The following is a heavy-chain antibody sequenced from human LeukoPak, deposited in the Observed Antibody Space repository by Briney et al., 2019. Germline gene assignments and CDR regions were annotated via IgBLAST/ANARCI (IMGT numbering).Heavy chain of an antibody. V-gene: IGHV4-59*01. Sequence: PSETLSLTCTVSGGSISSYYWSWIRQPPGKGLEWIGYIYYSGSTNYNPSLKSRVTISVDTSKNQFSLKLSSVTAADTAVYYCARSIAAAGNHYYYYGMDVWGQGTTVTVSS. CDR3: ARSIAAAGNHYYYYGMDV. D-gene: IGHD6-13*01. J-gene: IGHJ6*02. CDR1: GGSISSYY. CDR2: IYYSGST.